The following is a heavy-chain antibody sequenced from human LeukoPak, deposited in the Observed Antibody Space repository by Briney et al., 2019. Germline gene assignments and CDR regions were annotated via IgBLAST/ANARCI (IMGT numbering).Heavy chain of an antibody. CDR1: GGTFSSYA. CDR2: IIPIFGTA. Sequence: SVKVSCKASGGTFSSYAISWVRQAPGQGLEWMGGIIPIFGTANCAQKFQGRVTITADESTSTAYMELSSLRSEDTAVYYCARFYPVDIVVVPAAINGSWFDPWGQGTLVTVSS. V-gene: IGHV1-69*01. D-gene: IGHD2-2*03. CDR3: ARFYPVDIVVVPAAINGSWFDP. J-gene: IGHJ5*02.